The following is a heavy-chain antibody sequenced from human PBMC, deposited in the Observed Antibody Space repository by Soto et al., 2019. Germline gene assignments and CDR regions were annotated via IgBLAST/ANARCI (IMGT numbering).Heavy chain of an antibody. D-gene: IGHD1-1*01. Sequence: GGSLRLSCAASGFTFSSYGMHWVRQAPGKGLEWVAVISYDGSNKYYADSVRGRFTISRDNSRNTLDLQMNTLRHEDTAVYYCAKERGRNRNFAMDVWGQGTSVTVSS. J-gene: IGHJ6*02. CDR1: GFTFSSYG. V-gene: IGHV3-30*18. CDR3: AKERGRNRNFAMDV. CDR2: ISYDGSNK.